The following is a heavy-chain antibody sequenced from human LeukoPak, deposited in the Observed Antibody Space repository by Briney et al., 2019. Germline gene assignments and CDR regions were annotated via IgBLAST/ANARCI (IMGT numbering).Heavy chain of an antibody. CDR3: AKAPIKYSSSSDAFDI. V-gene: IGHV3-23*01. D-gene: IGHD6-6*01. CDR1: GFIFGRDS. Sequence: GGSLTLSCAASGFIFGRDSMNWVRQAPGKGLEWVSAIGGSGGSRNYADSVKGRFTISRDNSKNTLYLQMNSLRAEDTAVYYCAKAPIKYSSSSDAFDIWGQGTMVTVSS. CDR2: IGGSGGSR. J-gene: IGHJ3*02.